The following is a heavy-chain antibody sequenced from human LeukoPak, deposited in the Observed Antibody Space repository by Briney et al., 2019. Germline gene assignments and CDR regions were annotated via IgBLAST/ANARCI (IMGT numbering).Heavy chain of an antibody. Sequence: PGRSLRLSCAASGFTFSSYAMHWVRQAPGKGLEWVAVISYDGSNKYYADSVKGRFTISRDNSKNTLYLQMNSLRAEDTAVYYCAKERRANYGSVPFYYYYGMDVWGQGTTVTVSS. CDR1: GFTFSSYA. CDR2: ISYDGSNK. D-gene: IGHD3-10*01. CDR3: AKERRANYGSVPFYYYYGMDV. J-gene: IGHJ6*02. V-gene: IGHV3-30*04.